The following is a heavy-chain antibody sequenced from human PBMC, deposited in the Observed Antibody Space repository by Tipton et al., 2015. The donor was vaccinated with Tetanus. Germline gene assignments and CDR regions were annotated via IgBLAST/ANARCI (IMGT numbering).Heavy chain of an antibody. Sequence: QLVQSGPEVKEPGASVKVSCKASGYTFTTYYMNWVRQAAGRGFEWMGWLNPKTGSTAYAQKFQGRVSVTTDTSISTAYMELSRLRFDDTAVYYCASGSAIRHGLDVWGHGTTVTVYS. CDR1: GYTFTTYY. J-gene: IGHJ6*02. V-gene: IGHV1-8*02. CDR3: ASGSAIRHGLDV. D-gene: IGHD2-2*01. CDR2: LNPKTGST.